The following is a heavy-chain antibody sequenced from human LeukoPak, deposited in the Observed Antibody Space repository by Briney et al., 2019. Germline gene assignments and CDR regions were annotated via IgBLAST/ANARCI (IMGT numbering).Heavy chain of an antibody. V-gene: IGHV4-59*01. CDR1: GGSISSYH. CDR3: ARGARSYDS. J-gene: IGHJ4*02. Sequence: SETLSLTCTVSGGSISSYHWSWIRQPPGKGLEWIGYISYSGGTNYNSSLKSRVTISVDTSKNQFSLEVRSVTAADTATYYCARGARSYDSCGQGILVTVSS. CDR2: ISYSGGT.